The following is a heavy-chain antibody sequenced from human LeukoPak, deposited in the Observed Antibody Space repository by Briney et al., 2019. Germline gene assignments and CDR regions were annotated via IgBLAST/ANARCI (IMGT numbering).Heavy chain of an antibody. CDR1: GFTFSDYY. Sequence: GGSLRPSCAVSGFTFSDYYMSWIRQAPGKGLEWASYIGSSGNTIYYADSVKGRFTISRDNAKNSLYLQMNSLRADDTAVYYCARSSLSSSWLFDYWGQGTLVTVSS. D-gene: IGHD6-13*01. CDR3: ARSSLSSSWLFDY. CDR2: IGSSGNTI. V-gene: IGHV3-11*01. J-gene: IGHJ4*02.